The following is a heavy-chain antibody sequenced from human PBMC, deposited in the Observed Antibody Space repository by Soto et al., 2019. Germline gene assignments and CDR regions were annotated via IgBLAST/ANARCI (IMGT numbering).Heavy chain of an antibody. J-gene: IGHJ4*02. Sequence: QVQLQESGPGLAKPSETLSLTCTVSGGSISTYYWSWIRQPPGKGLEWIGCIYYSGSTNFNPSLKSRVTISVDTSHNQFSLKLTSVTAADTAVYYCARGGWRHIDYWGQGTLVTVSS. CDR3: ARGGWRHIDY. CDR2: IYYSGST. V-gene: IGHV4-59*08. D-gene: IGHD3-3*01. CDR1: GGSISTYY.